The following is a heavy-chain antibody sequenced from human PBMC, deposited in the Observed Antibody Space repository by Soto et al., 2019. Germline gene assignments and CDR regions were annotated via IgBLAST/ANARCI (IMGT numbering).Heavy chain of an antibody. D-gene: IGHD2-8*01. CDR1: GFPFSDYA. Sequence: PGGSLRLSCVASGFPFSDYALNWVRQAPGKGLQWVSGINGPPYYADSVKGRFTISRDNSKNTLYLQMNSLRAEDTAVYYCAKFDRHCPNGVCSDYWGQGTLVTVSS. J-gene: IGHJ4*02. CDR3: AKFDRHCPNGVCSDY. V-gene: IGHV3-23*01. CDR2: INGPP.